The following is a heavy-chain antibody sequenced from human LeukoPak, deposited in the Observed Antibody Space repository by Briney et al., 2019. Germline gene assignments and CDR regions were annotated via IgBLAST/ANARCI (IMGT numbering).Heavy chain of an antibody. CDR3: ARATAVATMKAFDY. Sequence: ASVKVSCKASGYTFTGYYMHWVRQAPGQGLEWMGWINPNSGGTNYAQKFQGWVTMTRDTSISTAYMELSRLRSDGTAVYYCARATAVATMKAFDYWGQGTLVTVSS. CDR1: GYTFTGYY. CDR2: INPNSGGT. J-gene: IGHJ4*02. D-gene: IGHD5-12*01. V-gene: IGHV1-2*04.